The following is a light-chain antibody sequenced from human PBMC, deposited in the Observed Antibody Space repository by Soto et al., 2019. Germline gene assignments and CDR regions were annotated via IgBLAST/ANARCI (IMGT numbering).Light chain of an antibody. J-gene: IGKJ1*01. V-gene: IGKV3-20*01. CDR2: GAS. CDR1: ETVAGSY. Sequence: EIVLTQSPATLSLSPGERATLSCSASETVAGSYLAWYQQKPGQASRLLIHGASTRATGIADRFSGSGSGTDFTLTISRLEPEDFAVYYCQQYATSPGTFGQGTKVDIK. CDR3: QQYATSPGT.